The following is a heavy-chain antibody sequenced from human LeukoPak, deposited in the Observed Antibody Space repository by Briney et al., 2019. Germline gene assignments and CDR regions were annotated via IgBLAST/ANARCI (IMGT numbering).Heavy chain of an antibody. D-gene: IGHD2-15*01. CDR1: GGSISSYY. CDR2: IYYSGST. CDR3: ARGGGRFDY. J-gene: IGHJ4*02. Sequence: SETLSLTCTVSGGSISSYYWSWIRQPPGKGLEWIGYIYYSGSTNYNPSLKSRVTISVDTSKNQFSLKLSSVTAADTAVYYCARGGGRFDYWGQGTLVTVSS. V-gene: IGHV4-59*01.